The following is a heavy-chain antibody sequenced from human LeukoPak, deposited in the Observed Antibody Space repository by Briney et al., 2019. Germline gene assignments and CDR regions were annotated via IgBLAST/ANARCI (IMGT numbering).Heavy chain of an antibody. Sequence: PGGSLRLSCAASGFTASGYWMHWVRQHPARGLMWLSYITEDGSGKRYEDSVRGRFTISRDNAKNTVHLQRNSLRVVDSGGYYCASDGQGPIPLDYWGEGTPVTVS. CDR2: ITEDGSGK. J-gene: IGHJ4*02. V-gene: IGHV3-74*01. CDR3: ASDGQGPIPLDY. D-gene: IGHD2-21*01. CDR1: GFTASGYW.